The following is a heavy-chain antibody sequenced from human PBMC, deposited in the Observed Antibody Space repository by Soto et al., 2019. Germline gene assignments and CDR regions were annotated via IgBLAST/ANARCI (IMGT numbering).Heavy chain of an antibody. V-gene: IGHV3-23*01. CDR2: ISGSGGST. CDR1: GFTFSSYA. J-gene: IGHJ4*02. Sequence: TVGSLRLSCAASGFTFSSYAMSWVRQAPGKGLEWVSAISGSGGSTYYADSVKGRFTISRDNSKNTLYLQMNSLRAEDTAVYYCAKDRESIMIVVAAWYYFDDCAQGTLVTVYS. D-gene: IGHD3-22*01. CDR3: AKDRESIMIVVAAWYYFDD.